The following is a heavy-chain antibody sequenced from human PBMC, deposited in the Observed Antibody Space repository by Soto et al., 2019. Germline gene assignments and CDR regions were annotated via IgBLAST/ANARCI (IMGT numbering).Heavy chain of an antibody. V-gene: IGHV4-34*01. Sequence: PSETLSLTCXVYGGSFSGYYWSWIRQPPGKGLEWIGEINHSGSTNYNPSLKSRVTISVDTSKNQFSLKLSSVTAADTAVYYCARGYYDFWSGYYPFDYWGQGTLVTVSS. J-gene: IGHJ4*02. CDR1: GGSFSGYY. D-gene: IGHD3-3*01. CDR2: INHSGST. CDR3: ARGYYDFWSGYYPFDY.